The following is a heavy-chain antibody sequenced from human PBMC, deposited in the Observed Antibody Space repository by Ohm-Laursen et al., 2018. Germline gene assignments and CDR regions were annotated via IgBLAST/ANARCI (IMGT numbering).Heavy chain of an antibody. V-gene: IGHV3-9*01. J-gene: IGHJ4*02. CDR1: GFTFDDYA. CDR3: ARDPVGATYFDY. Sequence: SLRLSCAASGFTFDDYAMHWVRQAPGKGLEWVSGISWNSGSIGYADSVKGRFTISRDNAKNSLYLQMDSLRAEDTAVYYCARDPVGATYFDYWGQGTLVTVSS. CDR2: ISWNSGSI. D-gene: IGHD1-26*01.